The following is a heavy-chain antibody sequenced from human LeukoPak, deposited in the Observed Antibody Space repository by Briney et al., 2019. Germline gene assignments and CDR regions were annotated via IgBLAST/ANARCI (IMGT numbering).Heavy chain of an antibody. J-gene: IGHJ5*02. CDR2: INPNSGGT. Sequence: ASVKVSCKASGYTFTGCYMHWVRQAPGQGLEWMGWINPNSGGTNYAQKFQGRVTMTRDTSISTAYMELSRLRSDDTAVYYCARDLPYSSSRWNWFDPWGQGTLVTVPS. CDR1: GYTFTGCY. V-gene: IGHV1-2*02. CDR3: ARDLPYSSSRWNWFDP. D-gene: IGHD6-6*01.